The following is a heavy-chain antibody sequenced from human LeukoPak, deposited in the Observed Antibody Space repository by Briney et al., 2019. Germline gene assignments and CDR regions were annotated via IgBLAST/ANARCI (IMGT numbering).Heavy chain of an antibody. D-gene: IGHD6-13*01. CDR3: AREWQGGIAAAGTRIEGDY. Sequence: GGSLRLSCTVSGFIVSGYWMTWVRQAPGKGLEWVANIKQDGSEKNYVDSVKGRFTISRDNAENSLFLQMNSLRVEDTAVYYCAREWQGGIAAAGTRIEGDYWGQGTLVAVSS. CDR2: IKQDGSEK. J-gene: IGHJ4*02. CDR1: GFIVSGYW. V-gene: IGHV3-7*01.